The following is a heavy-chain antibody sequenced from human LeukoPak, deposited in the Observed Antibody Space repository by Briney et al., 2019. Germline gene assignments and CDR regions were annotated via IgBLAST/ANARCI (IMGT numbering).Heavy chain of an antibody. CDR2: ISGSGGST. CDR1: GFTFSSYA. D-gene: IGHD3-22*01. J-gene: IGHJ3*02. CDR3: AKDCHDSSGYFPDAFDI. Sequence: GGSLRLSCAASGFTFSSYAMSWVRQAPGKGLDWVSAISGSGGSTYYADSVKGRFTISRDNSKNTLYLQMNSLRAEDTAVYYCAKDCHDSSGYFPDAFDIWGQGTMVTVSS. V-gene: IGHV3-23*01.